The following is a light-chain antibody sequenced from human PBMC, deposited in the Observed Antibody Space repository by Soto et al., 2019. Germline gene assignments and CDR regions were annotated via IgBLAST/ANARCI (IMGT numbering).Light chain of an antibody. J-gene: IGLJ2*01. Sequence: QSALTQPPSESGTPGPRVTISCSGSSSNIGSNTVNWYQQLPGTAPKLVIYSNNQRPSGVPDRFSGSKSGTSASLAISGLQSEDEADYYCVAWDDSLNGYVVFGGGTKVTVL. CDR2: SNN. CDR1: SSNIGSNT. V-gene: IGLV1-44*01. CDR3: VAWDDSLNGYVV.